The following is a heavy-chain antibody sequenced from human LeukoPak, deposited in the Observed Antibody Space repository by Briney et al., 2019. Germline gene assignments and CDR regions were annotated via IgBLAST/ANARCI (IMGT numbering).Heavy chain of an antibody. J-gene: IGHJ4*02. V-gene: IGHV3-23*01. CDR3: AKDESGGSSRDYFDS. CDR2: ISDSGGST. Sequence: GGSLRLSCAASGFTFSSYAMSWVRQAPGKGLEWVSAISDSGGSTYYADSVKGRFTISRDNSKNTLYLQMDSLRAEDTAVYYCAKDESGGSSRDYFDSWGQGTLVTVSS. CDR1: GFTFSSYA. D-gene: IGHD2-15*01.